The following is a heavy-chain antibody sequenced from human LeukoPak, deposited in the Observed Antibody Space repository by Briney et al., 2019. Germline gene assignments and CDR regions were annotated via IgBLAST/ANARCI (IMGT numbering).Heavy chain of an antibody. D-gene: IGHD2-2*01. CDR1: GFTFSSYA. J-gene: IGHJ4*02. Sequence: GRSLRLSCAASGFTFSSYAMHWVRQAPRKGLVGVAVITYDGSNKYYADSVKGRFTISRDNSKNTLYLQMNSLRAEDTAVYYCARDLRHSSTDYWGQGTLVTVSS. V-gene: IGHV3-30*04. CDR3: ARDLRHSSTDY. CDR2: ITYDGSNK.